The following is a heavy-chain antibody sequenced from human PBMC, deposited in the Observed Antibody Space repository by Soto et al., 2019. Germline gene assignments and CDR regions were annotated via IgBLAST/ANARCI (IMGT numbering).Heavy chain of an antibody. CDR3: ARGYYYDDSGYYPAFDY. V-gene: IGHV1-69*13. Sequence: VASVKVSCKASGVTFSSYASIWVRQAPGQGSEWVGGIIAIYGPAHYSQPFQRRVTISANESTSTAYMELSSLRSEDTAVYYCARGYYYDDSGYYPAFDYWGQGTLVTVSS. J-gene: IGHJ4*02. CDR1: GVTFSSYA. CDR2: IIAIYGPA. D-gene: IGHD3-22*01.